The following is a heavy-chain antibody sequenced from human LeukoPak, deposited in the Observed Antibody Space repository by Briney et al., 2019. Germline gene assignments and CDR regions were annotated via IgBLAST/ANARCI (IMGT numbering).Heavy chain of an antibody. J-gene: IGHJ4*02. CDR1: GFTFSSYG. D-gene: IGHD1-20*01. CDR3: ARDRGGITGPVGD. Sequence: GRSLRLSCAASGFTFSSYGMHWVRQAPGKGLEWVAVIWYDGSNKYCADSVKGRFTISRDNSKNTLYLQMNSLRAKDTAVYYCARDRGGITGPVGDRGQGTLVTVSS. CDR2: IWYDGSNK. V-gene: IGHV3-33*01.